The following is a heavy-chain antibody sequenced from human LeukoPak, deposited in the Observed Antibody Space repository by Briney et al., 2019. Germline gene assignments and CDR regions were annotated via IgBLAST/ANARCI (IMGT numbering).Heavy chain of an antibody. CDR2: ISGSGGST. CDR3: AIVKTGFDP. Sequence: GGSLRLSCAASGFTFSSYSMSWVRQAPGKGLEWVSAISGSGGSTYYADSVKGRFTISRDVSKNTLSLQTNSLGAEDTAVYYCAIVKTGFDPWGQGTLVTVSS. CDR1: GFTFSSYS. J-gene: IGHJ5*02. V-gene: IGHV3-23*01.